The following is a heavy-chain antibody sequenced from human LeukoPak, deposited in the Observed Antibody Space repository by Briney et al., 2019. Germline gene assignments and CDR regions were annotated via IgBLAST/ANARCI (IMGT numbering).Heavy chain of an antibody. D-gene: IGHD4-17*01. CDR3: AKDRDDYGDADY. J-gene: IGHJ4*02. V-gene: IGHV3-23*01. CDR2: ISGGGST. CDR1: GFTFSSYA. Sequence: GGSLRLSCAASGFTFSSYAMTWVRQAPGKGLEWVSTISGGGSTYYADSVKGRFTISRDNSKNTVHLQMNSLRAEDTAVYYCAKDRDDYGDADYWGQGTLVAVSS.